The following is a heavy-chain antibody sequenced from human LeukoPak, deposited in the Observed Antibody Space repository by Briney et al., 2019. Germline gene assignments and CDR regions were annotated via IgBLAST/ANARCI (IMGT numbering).Heavy chain of an antibody. CDR1: GYTFTSYG. V-gene: IGHV1-18*01. Sequence: GASVKVSCKASGYTFTSYGISWVRQAPGQGLEWMGWISAYNGNTNYAQKLQGRVTMTTDTSTSTAYMELRSLRSDDTAVYYCARGGYDILTGSNWFDPWGQGTLVTVSS. J-gene: IGHJ5*02. D-gene: IGHD3-9*01. CDR3: ARGGYDILTGSNWFDP. CDR2: ISAYNGNT.